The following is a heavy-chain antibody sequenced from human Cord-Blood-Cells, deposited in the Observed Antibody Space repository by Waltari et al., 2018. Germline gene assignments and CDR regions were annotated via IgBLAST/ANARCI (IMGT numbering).Heavy chain of an antibody. V-gene: IGHV1-69*06. D-gene: IGHD5-12*01. CDR2: IIPNIGTA. J-gene: IGHJ4*02. CDR3: ARSQPSGYDDY. Sequence: QVQLVQSGAEVKKPGSSVKVSCKASGGTFSSYATSWVRQAPGEGLEWMGGIIPNIGTANYAQEFQGRVTITADKSTSKAYRELSSLRSEDTAVYYCARSQPSGYDDYWGQGTLVTVSS. CDR1: GGTFSSYA.